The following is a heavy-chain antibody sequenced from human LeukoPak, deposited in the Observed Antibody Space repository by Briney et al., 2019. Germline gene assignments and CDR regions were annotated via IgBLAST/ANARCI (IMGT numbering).Heavy chain of an antibody. Sequence: SGPTLVNPTETLALTCTFSGFSLDSTAVGGSWVRQPPGKALEWLALIYGSDNKRYMQSLQNRLTITKDTSKNLVVLTMANVDPVDTATYYCARQGYGYVYFDFWGRGILVTVSS. CDR1: GFSLDSTAVG. CDR2: IYGSDNK. CDR3: ARQGYGYVYFDF. D-gene: IGHD5-18*01. J-gene: IGHJ4*02. V-gene: IGHV2-5*01.